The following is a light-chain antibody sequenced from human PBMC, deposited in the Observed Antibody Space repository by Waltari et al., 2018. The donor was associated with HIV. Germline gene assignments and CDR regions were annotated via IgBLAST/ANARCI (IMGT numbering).Light chain of an antibody. CDR3: QVWDSSSDHWV. Sequence: SNVLTQPPSVSVAPGKTARITCGGNNIESNSVHWYQQKPGQAPLQVLSYDSDRPSGIPERFSGSNSGNTATLTISRVEVGDEADYYCQVWDSSSDHWVFGGGTKLTVL. CDR1: NIESNS. V-gene: IGLV3-21*04. J-gene: IGLJ3*02. CDR2: YDS.